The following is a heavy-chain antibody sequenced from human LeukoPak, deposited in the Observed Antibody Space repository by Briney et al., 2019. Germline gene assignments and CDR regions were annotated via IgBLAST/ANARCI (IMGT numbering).Heavy chain of an antibody. CDR2: INPNSGGT. J-gene: IGHJ4*02. V-gene: IGHV1-2*02. D-gene: IGHD3-10*01. CDR3: ARGSITMVRGFVDY. Sequence: ASVKVSCKASGYTFTGYYMHWVRQAPGQGLAWMGWINPNSGGTNYAQKFQGRVTMTRDTSISTAYMELSRLRSDDTAVYYCARGSITMVRGFVDYWGQGTLVTVSS. CDR1: GYTFTGYY.